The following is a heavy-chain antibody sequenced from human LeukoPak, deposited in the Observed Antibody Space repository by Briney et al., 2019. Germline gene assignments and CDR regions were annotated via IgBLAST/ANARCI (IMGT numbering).Heavy chain of an antibody. J-gene: IGHJ4*02. CDR1: GGSISSSSYY. Sequence: SETLSLTCTVSGGSISSSSYYWGWIRQPPGKGLEWIGSIYYSGSTYYNPSLKSRVTISVDTSKNQFSLKLSSVTAADTAVYYCARRRGYSYGYDYFDYWGQGTLVTVSS. D-gene: IGHD5-18*01. CDR3: ARRRGYSYGYDYFDY. CDR2: IYYSGST. V-gene: IGHV4-39*01.